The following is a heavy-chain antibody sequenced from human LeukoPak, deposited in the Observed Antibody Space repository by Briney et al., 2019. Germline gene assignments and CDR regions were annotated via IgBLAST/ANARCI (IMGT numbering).Heavy chain of an antibody. CDR1: GCDFSGFS. D-gene: IGHD2-2*01. CDR2: MEEYGSYI. CDR3: ARPRGCGSARCNNFDS. V-gene: IGHV3-7*01. J-gene: IGHJ4*02. Sequence: PGGSLRLSCVVSGCDFSGFSMSWVRQAPGKGLEWVAIMEEYGSYIFYVDSVKGRFIISRDNARNSLYLQMNNLRAEDTAVYYCARPRGCGSARCNNFDSWGQGTLVTVSS.